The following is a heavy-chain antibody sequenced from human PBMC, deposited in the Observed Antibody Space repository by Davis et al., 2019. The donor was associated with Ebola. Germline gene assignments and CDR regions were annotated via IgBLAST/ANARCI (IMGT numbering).Heavy chain of an antibody. J-gene: IGHJ5*02. Sequence: SDPLSPPFPPPGCSVRRGSYSWSWIRQPPGKGLEWTGYIYHSGSTYYNPSLKSRVTISVDRSKNLFSLKLSSVTAADTAVYYGARAAPGVRNWFDPKGQGTLVTVSS. CDR2: IYHSGST. V-gene: IGHV4-30-2*01. D-gene: IGHD3-3*01. CDR3: ARAAPGVRNWFDP. CDR1: GCSVRRGSYS.